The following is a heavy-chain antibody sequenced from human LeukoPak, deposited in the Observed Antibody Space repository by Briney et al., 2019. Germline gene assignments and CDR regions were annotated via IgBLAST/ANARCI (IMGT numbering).Heavy chain of an antibody. CDR1: GGSFSGYY. D-gene: IGHD6-13*01. CDR2: INHSGST. CDR3: ARVAARNKYYYYYYMDV. V-gene: IGHV4-34*01. Sequence: PSETLSLTCAVYGGSFSGYYWSWIRQPPGKGLEWIGEINHSGSTNCNPSLKSRVTISVDTSKNQFSLKLSSVTAADTAAYYCARVAARNKYYYYYYMDVWGKGTTVTVSS. J-gene: IGHJ6*03.